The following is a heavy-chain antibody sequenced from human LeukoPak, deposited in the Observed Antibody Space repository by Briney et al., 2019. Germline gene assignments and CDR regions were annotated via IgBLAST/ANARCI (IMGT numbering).Heavy chain of an antibody. CDR3: ARLPEDYDYVWGSHHGDY. Sequence: ASVKVSCKASGYTFTGYYMHWVRQAPGQGLEWMGWINPNSGGTNYAQKFQGRVTMTRDTSISTAYMELSRLRSDDTAVYYCARLPEDYDYVWGSHHGDYWGQGTLVTVSS. D-gene: IGHD3-16*01. V-gene: IGHV1-2*02. CDR1: GYTFTGYY. CDR2: INPNSGGT. J-gene: IGHJ4*02.